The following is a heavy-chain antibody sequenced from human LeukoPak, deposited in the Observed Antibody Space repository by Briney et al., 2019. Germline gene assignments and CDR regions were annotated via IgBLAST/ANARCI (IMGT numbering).Heavy chain of an antibody. J-gene: IGHJ1*01. CDR3: AKDYSYYDSSGYSPLDFQH. CDR2: IWYDGSNK. Sequence: PGGSLRLSCAASGFTFSSYGMHWVRQAPGKGLEWVAVIWYDGSNKYYADSVKGRFTISRDNSKNTLYLQMNSLRAEDTAVYYCAKDYSYYDSSGYSPLDFQHWGQGTLVTVSS. V-gene: IGHV3-33*06. D-gene: IGHD3-22*01. CDR1: GFTFSSYG.